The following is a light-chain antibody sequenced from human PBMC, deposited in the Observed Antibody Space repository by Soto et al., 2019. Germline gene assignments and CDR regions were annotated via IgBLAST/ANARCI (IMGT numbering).Light chain of an antibody. CDR1: QSISSW. Sequence: DIQMTQSPSTLSASVGDRVTITCRASQSISSWLAWYQQKPGKAPKLLIYKASSLESGVPSRFSGSGSGTEFTLTISSLQPDDFAIYSCQQYNSYPSFGGGTKVEIK. CDR2: KAS. CDR3: QQYNSYPS. J-gene: IGKJ4*01. V-gene: IGKV1-5*03.